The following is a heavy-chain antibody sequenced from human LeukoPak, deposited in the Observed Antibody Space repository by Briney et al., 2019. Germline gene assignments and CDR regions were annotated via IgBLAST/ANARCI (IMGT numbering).Heavy chain of an antibody. CDR3: AKEGRSLQTY. CDR2: IKEDGTET. D-gene: IGHD5-24*01. Sequence: GGSLRLSCAASGFMFSSNWMSWVRLAPGKGLEWVANIKEDGTETYYVDSVKGRFTISRDNAKNSLYLQMNSLRVEDTAVYYCAKEGRSLQTYWGQGTLVTVSP. CDR1: GFMFSSNW. V-gene: IGHV3-7*03. J-gene: IGHJ4*02.